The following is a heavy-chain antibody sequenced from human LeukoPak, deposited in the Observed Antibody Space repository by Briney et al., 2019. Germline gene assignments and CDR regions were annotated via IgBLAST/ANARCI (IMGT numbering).Heavy chain of an antibody. CDR2: ISRTSAYI. D-gene: IGHD2-15*01. CDR1: GFNFNDYA. CDR3: ARDERRYCRHISCYPGDY. Sequence: GGSLRLSCAASGFNFNDYAMKWVRQAPGKGLEWVAAISRTSAYIYYSDSVKGRFTISRDNAKNSVYLQMDSLRAEDTAIYYCARDERRYCRHISCYPGDYWCQGTLVTVSP. J-gene: IGHJ4*02. V-gene: IGHV3-21*01.